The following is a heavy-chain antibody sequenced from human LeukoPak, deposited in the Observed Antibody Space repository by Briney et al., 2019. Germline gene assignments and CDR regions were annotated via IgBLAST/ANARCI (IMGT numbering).Heavy chain of an antibody. V-gene: IGHV3-43D*04. Sequence: GGFLRLSCAASGFTFDDYGMHWVRQAPGKGLEWVSLITWDGGRTYYADSVEGRFTISRDNSKNSLYLHMNSLRPEDTALYYCVKGGSYYGYFDYWGQGTLVTVSS. CDR1: GFTFDDYG. J-gene: IGHJ4*02. CDR3: VKGGSYYGYFDY. CDR2: ITWDGGRT. D-gene: IGHD1-26*01.